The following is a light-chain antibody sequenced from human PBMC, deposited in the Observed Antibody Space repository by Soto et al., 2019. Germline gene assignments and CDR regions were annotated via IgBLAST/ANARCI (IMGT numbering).Light chain of an antibody. J-gene: IGLJ1*01. CDR1: SSNIGRNY. CDR2: DND. CDR3: GTWDTSMSAGV. V-gene: IGLV1-51*01. Sequence: QSVLTQPASVSGSPGQSITISCTGSSSNIGRNYVAWYRQVPGRAPKVLIYDNDKRPSGIPDRFSGSKSATSATLGITGLQTGDEADYYCGTWDTSMSAGVFGNGTKVTVL.